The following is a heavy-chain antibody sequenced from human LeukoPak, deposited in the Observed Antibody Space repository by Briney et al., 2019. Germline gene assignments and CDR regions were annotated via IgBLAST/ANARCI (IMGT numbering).Heavy chain of an antibody. V-gene: IGHV4-59*01. CDR1: GGSISSYY. Sequence: PSETLSLTCTVSGGSISSYYWSWIRQPPGKGLEWIGYINYSGSTNYNPSLKSRVTISVDTSKNQFSLKLSSVTAADTAVYYCARVVLVRGVIIFFDYWGQGTLVTVSS. CDR2: INYSGST. J-gene: IGHJ4*02. D-gene: IGHD3-10*01. CDR3: ARVVLVRGVIIFFDY.